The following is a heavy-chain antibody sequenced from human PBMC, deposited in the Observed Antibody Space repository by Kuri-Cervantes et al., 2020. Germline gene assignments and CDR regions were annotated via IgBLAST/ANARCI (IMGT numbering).Heavy chain of an antibody. D-gene: IGHD3-10*01. CDR3: ARDGLLWFRELLYGAFGY. V-gene: IGHV4-4*02. CDR1: GGSISSSNW. CDR2: IYHSGST. Sequence: SETLSLTCAVSGGSISSSNWWSWVRQPPGKGLEWIGEIYHSGSTNYNPSLKSRVTISVDKSKNQFSLKLSSVTAADTAVYYCARDGLLWFRELLYGAFGYWGQGTLVTVSS. J-gene: IGHJ4*02.